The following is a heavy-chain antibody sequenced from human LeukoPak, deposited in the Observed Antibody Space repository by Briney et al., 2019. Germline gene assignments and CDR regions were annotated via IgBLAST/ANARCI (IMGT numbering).Heavy chain of an antibody. Sequence: GGSLRLSCAASGFTFSNYAMSWVRQAPRKGLEWVSLISGSGASTYYPDSVKGRFTISRDNSKNTLSLQMNSLRAEDTAVYYCAPDLRGSASSLDDWGQGTLVTVSS. D-gene: IGHD6-25*01. CDR2: ISGSGAST. V-gene: IGHV3-23*01. J-gene: IGHJ4*02. CDR1: GFTFSNYA. CDR3: APDLRGSASSLDD.